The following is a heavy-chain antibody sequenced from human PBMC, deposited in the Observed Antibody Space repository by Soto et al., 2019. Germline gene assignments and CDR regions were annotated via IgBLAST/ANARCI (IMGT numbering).Heavy chain of an antibody. D-gene: IGHD2-15*01. J-gene: IGHJ4*02. Sequence: QVQLVESGGGVVQPGGSLRLSCAASGFTFSDYIMHWVRQAPGKGLEWVAVISYDGFNKYYADAVKGRFTISRDNSNNSLYLQMNSLRPEDTAVYYCAKVVTDYWGQGTLVTVFS. CDR2: ISYDGFNK. CDR1: GFTFSDYI. V-gene: IGHV3-30-3*01. CDR3: AKVVTDY.